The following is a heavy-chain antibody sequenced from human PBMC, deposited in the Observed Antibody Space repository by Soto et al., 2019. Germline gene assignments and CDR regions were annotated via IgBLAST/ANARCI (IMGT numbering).Heavy chain of an antibody. CDR1: GGTFSSRA. CDR2: IRPIFRTA. CDR3: ARAVVATIPKPRYYYYGMDV. J-gene: IGHJ6*02. V-gene: IGHV1-69*13. Sequence: SVKVSYQRFGGTFSSRAIRWLRQDPGHGLEWMGGIRPIFRTANYAQKFQGRATITPYESTRTAYMELSSLSSEDTAVYSSARAVVATIPKPRYYYYGMDVWGQGTTVTVSS. D-gene: IGHD5-12*01.